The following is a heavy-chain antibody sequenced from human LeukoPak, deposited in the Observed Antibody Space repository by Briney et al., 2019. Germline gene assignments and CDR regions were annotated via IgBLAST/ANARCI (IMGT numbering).Heavy chain of an antibody. Sequence: KPSETLSLTCSVSGGSISNYYWSWLRQSPGKGLEWIGSIYNNGGTNYNPSLKSRVTISVDTSKNQFSLKLSSVTAADTAVYYCARVRSSGEPHLDFWGQGTLVTVSS. CDR3: ARVRSSGEPHLDF. V-gene: IGHV4-59*01. J-gene: IGHJ4*02. CDR2: IYNNGGT. D-gene: IGHD3-10*01. CDR1: GGSISNYY.